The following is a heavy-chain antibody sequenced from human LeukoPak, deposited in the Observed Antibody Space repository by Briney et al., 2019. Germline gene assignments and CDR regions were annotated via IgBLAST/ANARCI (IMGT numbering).Heavy chain of an antibody. CDR3: ARAPSEVGGYYPEYFRH. CDR2: IKSDGKT. D-gene: IGHD3-22*01. Sequence: QPGGSVSLSCEASGFTFSRYWMHWVRQAPGKGLVWVSRIKSDGKTNYADSVKGRFTISRDNAKNTVSLQMDSLRAEDTGVYYCARAPSEVGGYYPEYFRHWGQGTLVTVSS. CDR1: GFTFSRYW. J-gene: IGHJ1*01. V-gene: IGHV3-74*01.